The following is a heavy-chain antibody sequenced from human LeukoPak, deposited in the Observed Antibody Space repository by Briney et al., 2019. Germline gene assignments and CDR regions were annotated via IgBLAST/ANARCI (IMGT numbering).Heavy chain of an antibody. Sequence: SGGSMRLSCAASGFTVSSNYMSWVRKAAGEGLGWFLVIYSGGSTYYADSVKGRFTISRDNSKHTLYLQMNSLRVEDTAVYYCARDRLYSSSSEDYWGQGTLVTVSS. J-gene: IGHJ4*02. CDR2: IYSGGST. CDR1: GFTVSSNY. CDR3: ARDRLYSSSSEDY. V-gene: IGHV3-53*01. D-gene: IGHD6-6*01.